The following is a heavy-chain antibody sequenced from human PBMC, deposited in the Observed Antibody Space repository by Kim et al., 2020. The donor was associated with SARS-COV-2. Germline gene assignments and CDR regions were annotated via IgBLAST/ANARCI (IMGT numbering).Heavy chain of an antibody. J-gene: IGHJ4*02. V-gene: IGHV4-59*01. D-gene: IGHD1-26*01. Sequence: YTPSRTNRVTISVDTSKNQFALELSSLTAADTAVYYCARASSGSYYDFDYWGQGTLVTVSS. CDR3: ARASSGSYYDFDY.